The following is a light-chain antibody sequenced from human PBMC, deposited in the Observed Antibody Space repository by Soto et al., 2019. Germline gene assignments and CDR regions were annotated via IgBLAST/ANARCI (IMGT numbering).Light chain of an antibody. CDR3: QQCNSIQFT. V-gene: IGKV1-12*01. Sequence: IQITQSPSSVSASVGDIFSVTCRAGQNVSSWLAWYQQTRGKAPKLLIYGASTLQRGVPARCRCSGSGTQFTRVISGVQPEDFATYFCQQCNSIQFTFGP. CDR1: QNVSSW. J-gene: IGKJ3*01. CDR2: GAS.